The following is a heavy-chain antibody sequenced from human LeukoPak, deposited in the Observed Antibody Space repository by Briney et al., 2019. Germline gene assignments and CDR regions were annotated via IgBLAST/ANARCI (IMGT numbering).Heavy chain of an antibody. V-gene: IGHV4-34*01. CDR2: INHSGST. CDR3: ARGFYVWGSYRPTHDAFDI. CDR1: GGSFSGYY. J-gene: IGHJ3*02. Sequence: SETLPLTCAVYGGSFSGYYWSWIRQPPGKGLEWIGEINHSGSTNYNPSLKSRVTISVDTSKNQFSLKLSSVTAADTAVYYCARGFYVWGSYRPTHDAFDIWGQGTMVTVS. D-gene: IGHD3-16*02.